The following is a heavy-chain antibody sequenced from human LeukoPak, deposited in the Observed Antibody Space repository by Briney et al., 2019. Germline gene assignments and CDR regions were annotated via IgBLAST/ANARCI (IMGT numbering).Heavy chain of an antibody. Sequence: ASVTVSCTASGYTFTSYLMHWVGQAPGHAVEWMGIINPSGAGTSYEQKLQGRGTMTRDTSTSTVYMELSSLRAEDTAMYYCARATESYGQWLVEGYWGQGTLVTVSS. J-gene: IGHJ4*02. V-gene: IGHV1-46*04. D-gene: IGHD6-19*01. CDR3: ARATESYGQWLVEGY. CDR1: GYTFTSYL. CDR2: INPSGAGT.